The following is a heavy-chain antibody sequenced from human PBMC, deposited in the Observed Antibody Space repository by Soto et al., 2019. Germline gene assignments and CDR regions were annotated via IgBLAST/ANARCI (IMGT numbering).Heavy chain of an antibody. CDR3: ANSVGSDTAMVTQDWYYYYCIDV. Sequence: QVQLVQSGAEVKKPGASVKVSCKASGYTFTSYAMHWVRQAPGQRLEWMGWSNAGNGNTKYSQKFQGRVTITRDTSASTAYMELSSLRSEDTAVYDCANSVGSDTAMVTQDWYYYYCIDVWGQGTTGTVSS. V-gene: IGHV1-3*01. CDR1: GYTFTSYA. D-gene: IGHD5-18*01. J-gene: IGHJ6*02. CDR2: SNAGNGNT.